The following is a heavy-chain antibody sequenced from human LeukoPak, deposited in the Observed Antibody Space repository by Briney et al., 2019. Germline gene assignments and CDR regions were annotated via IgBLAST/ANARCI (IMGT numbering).Heavy chain of an antibody. D-gene: IGHD1-14*01. Sequence: SVKVSCKASGGTFSSYAISWVRQAPGQGLEWMGGIIPIFGTANYAQKFQGRVTITADESTSTAYMELSSLRSEDTAVYYCARGNLWTDYYYYYGMDVWGQGTTVTVSS. CDR1: GGTFSSYA. CDR3: ARGNLWTDYYYYYGMDV. V-gene: IGHV1-69*13. J-gene: IGHJ6*02. CDR2: IIPIFGTA.